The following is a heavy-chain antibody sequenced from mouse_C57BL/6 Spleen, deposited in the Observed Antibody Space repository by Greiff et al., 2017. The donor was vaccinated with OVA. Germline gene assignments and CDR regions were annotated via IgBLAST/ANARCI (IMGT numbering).Heavy chain of an antibody. CDR3: ARGKRNYGNSGYFDY. J-gene: IGHJ2*01. CDR1: GYTFTSYG. CDR2: IYIGNGYT. D-gene: IGHD2-1*01. V-gene: IGHV1-58*01. Sequence: VQLKESGAELVRPGSSVKMSCKTSGYTFTSYGINWVKQRPGQGLEWIGYIYIGNGYTEYNEKFKGTATLTSDTSSSTAYMQLSSLTSEDSAIYFCARGKRNYGNSGYFDYWGQGTTLTVSS.